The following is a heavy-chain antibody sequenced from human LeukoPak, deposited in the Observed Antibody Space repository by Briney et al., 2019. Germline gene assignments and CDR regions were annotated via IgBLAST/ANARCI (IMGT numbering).Heavy chain of an antibody. V-gene: IGHV3-23*01. Sequence: GGSLRLSCAASGFNFYNYDIQWVRQAPGKGLEWVSGISASGGSTYYADSVRGRFTISRDNSKNTLYVQMNSLRDEDTAVYYCAKGLSRNIAAAGTDYWGQGTLVTVSS. CDR3: AKGLSRNIAAAGTDY. D-gene: IGHD6-13*01. CDR1: GFNFYNYD. CDR2: ISASGGST. J-gene: IGHJ4*02.